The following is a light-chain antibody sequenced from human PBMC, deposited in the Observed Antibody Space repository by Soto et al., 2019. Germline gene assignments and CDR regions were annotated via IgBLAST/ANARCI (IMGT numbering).Light chain of an antibody. V-gene: IGKV3-20*01. CDR2: GTS. Sequence: DTVLTQSPDTLSLSPGERDTLSCRASQSVSRSYLAWYQQRPGQAPRLLIYGTSSRATDIPDRFSGSGSGTDFTLTISRLEPEDFAVYFCHQYGSSPRTFGQGTKVEIK. CDR3: HQYGSSPRT. CDR1: QSVSRSY. J-gene: IGKJ1*01.